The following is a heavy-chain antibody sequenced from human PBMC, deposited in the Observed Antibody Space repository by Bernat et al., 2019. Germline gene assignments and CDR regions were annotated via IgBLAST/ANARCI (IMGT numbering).Heavy chain of an antibody. CDR2: IIPIFGTA. CDR1: VGTFSSYA. J-gene: IGHJ6*02. V-gene: IGHV1-69*12. Sequence: QVQLVQSGAEVKKPGSSVKVSCKASVGTFSSYAISWVRQAPGQGLEWMGGIIPIFGTANYAQKFQGRVTITADESTSTAYMELSSLRSEDTAVYYCASFYCSGGSCYPKGYCYYGMDVWGQGTTVTVSS. CDR3: ASFYCSGGSCYPKGYCYYGMDV. D-gene: IGHD2-15*01.